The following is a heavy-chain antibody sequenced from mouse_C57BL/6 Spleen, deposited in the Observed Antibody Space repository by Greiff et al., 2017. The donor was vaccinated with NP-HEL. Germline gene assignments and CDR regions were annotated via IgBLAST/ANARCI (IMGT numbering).Heavy chain of an antibody. D-gene: IGHD2-1*01. CDR3: ARIGIYGNHYFDY. V-gene: IGHV1-52*01. Sequence: QVQLQQPGAELVRPGSSVKLSCKASGYTFTSYWMHWVKQRPIQGLEWIGNIDPSDSETHYNQKFKDKATLTVDKSSSTAYMQLSSLTSDDSAVYYCARIGIYGNHYFDYWGQGTTLTVSS. J-gene: IGHJ2*01. CDR1: GYTFTSYW. CDR2: IDPSDSET.